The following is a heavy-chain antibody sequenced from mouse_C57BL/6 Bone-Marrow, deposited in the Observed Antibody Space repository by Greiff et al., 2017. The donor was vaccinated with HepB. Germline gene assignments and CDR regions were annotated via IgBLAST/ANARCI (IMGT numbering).Heavy chain of an antibody. CDR2: IDPSDSYT. J-gene: IGHJ2*01. CDR1: GYTFTSYW. CDR3: ARSIYYDYDPYFDY. D-gene: IGHD2-4*01. Sequence: QVQLQQPGAELVKPGASVKLSCNASGYTFTSYWMQWVKQRPGQGLEWIGEIDPSDSYTNYNQKFKGKATLTVDTSSSTAYMQLSSLTSEDSAVYYCARSIYYDYDPYFDYWGQGTTLTVSS. V-gene: IGHV1-50*01.